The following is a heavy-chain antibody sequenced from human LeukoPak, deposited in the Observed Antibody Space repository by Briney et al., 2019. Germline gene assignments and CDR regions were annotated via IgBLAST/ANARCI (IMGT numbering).Heavy chain of an antibody. Sequence: SQTLSLTCVISGDSVSSDSGGWNWIRQSPSRGLEWLGRTYYRSKWYNDYAVSVKSRITINPDTSKNQFSLQLNSVASEDTALYYCARDTTRRFDHWGQGTLVTVSS. J-gene: IGHJ4*02. V-gene: IGHV6-1*01. CDR1: GDSVSSDSGG. D-gene: IGHD1-26*01. CDR2: TYYRSKWYN. CDR3: ARDTTRRFDH.